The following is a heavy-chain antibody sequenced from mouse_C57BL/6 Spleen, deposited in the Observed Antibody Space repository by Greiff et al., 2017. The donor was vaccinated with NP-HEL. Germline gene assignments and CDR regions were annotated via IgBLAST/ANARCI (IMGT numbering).Heavy chain of an antibody. D-gene: IGHD1-1*01. CDR2: IDPSDSYT. J-gene: IGHJ2*01. CDR3: ASRGNYYGSSCFAY. Sequence: VQLQQSGAELVRPGTSVKLSCKASGYTFTSYWMHWVKQRPGQGLEWIGVIDPSDSYTNYNQKFKGKATLTVDTSSSTAYMQLSSLTSEDSAGYSCASRGNYYGSSCFAYWGQGTTLTVSS. V-gene: IGHV1-59*01. CDR1: GYTFTSYW.